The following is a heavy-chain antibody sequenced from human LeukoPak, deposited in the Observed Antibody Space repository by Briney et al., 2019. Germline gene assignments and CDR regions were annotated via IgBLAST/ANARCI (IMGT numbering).Heavy chain of an antibody. CDR2: IIPIFGTA. V-gene: IGHV1-69*13. D-gene: IGHD1-26*01. CDR1: GGTFSSYA. J-gene: IGHJ6*02. CDR3: ARDRSVGATNSIYYYGMDV. Sequence: GASVKVSCKASGGTFSSYAISWVRQAPGQGLEWMGGIIPIFGTANYAQKFQGRVTITADESTSTAYMELSSLRSEDTAVYYCARDRSVGATNSIYYYGMDVWGQGTTVTVSS.